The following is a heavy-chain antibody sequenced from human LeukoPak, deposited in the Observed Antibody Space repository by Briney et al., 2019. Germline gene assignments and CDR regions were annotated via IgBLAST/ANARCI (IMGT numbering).Heavy chain of an antibody. J-gene: IGHJ4*02. CDR2: ISGSSTSI. CDR3: ARSGDFDY. D-gene: IGHD2-15*01. V-gene: IGHV3-21*01. Sequence: GGSLRLSCVASGFIFSSYSMNWVRQAPGKGLEWVSSISGSSTSIYSADSVKGRFTISRDNAKNSLYPQLNSLRAEDTAVYYCARSGDFDYWGQGTLVTVSS. CDR1: GFIFSSYS.